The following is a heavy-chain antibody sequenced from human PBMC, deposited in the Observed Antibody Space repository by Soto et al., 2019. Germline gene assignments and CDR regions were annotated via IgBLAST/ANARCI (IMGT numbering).Heavy chain of an antibody. Sequence: GESLKISCKGSGYSFTSYWISWVRQMPGKGLEWMGRIDPSDSYTNYSPSFQGHVTISADKSISTAYLQWSSLKASDTAMYYCAKLAVAGYYYYGMDVWGQGTTVTVYS. D-gene: IGHD6-19*01. V-gene: IGHV5-10-1*01. J-gene: IGHJ6*02. CDR3: AKLAVAGYYYYGMDV. CDR1: GYSFTSYW. CDR2: IDPSDSYT.